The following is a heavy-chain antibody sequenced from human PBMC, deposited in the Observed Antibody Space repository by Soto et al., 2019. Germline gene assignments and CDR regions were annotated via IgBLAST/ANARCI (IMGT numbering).Heavy chain of an antibody. CDR2: ISWDGGSP. CDR1: GFTFDDYT. V-gene: IGHV3-43*01. J-gene: IGHJ4*02. Sequence: VGSLRLSCAASGFTFDDYTMHWVRQAPGKGLEWVSLISWDGGSPYYADSVKGRFTISRDNTNNSLYLQMNSLRTEDTALYYCAKGDGASYCSSTSCSIDYWGQGTLVTVSS. D-gene: IGHD2-2*01. CDR3: AKGDGASYCSSTSCSIDY.